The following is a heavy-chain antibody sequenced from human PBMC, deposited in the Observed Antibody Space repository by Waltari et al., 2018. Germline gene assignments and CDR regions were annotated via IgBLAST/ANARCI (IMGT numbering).Heavy chain of an antibody. V-gene: IGHV4-39*07. J-gene: IGHJ3*02. D-gene: IGHD1-26*01. CDR2: IYYSGST. Sequence: QLQLQESGPGLVKPSETLSLTCTVSGGSISSSSYYWGWIRQPPGKGLEWIGSIYYSGSTYYNPSLKSRVTISVDTSKNQFSLKLSSVTAADTAVYYCARDKVGATSAFDIWGQGTMVTVSS. CDR1: GGSISSSSYY. CDR3: ARDKVGATSAFDI.